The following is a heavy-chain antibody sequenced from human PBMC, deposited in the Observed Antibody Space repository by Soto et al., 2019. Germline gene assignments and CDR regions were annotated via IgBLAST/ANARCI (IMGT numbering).Heavy chain of an antibody. V-gene: IGHV1-3*01. CDR3: ARVLGYLALNTFGY. J-gene: IGHJ4*02. Sequence: ASVKVSCKASGYSFTSYALHWVRQAPGQRLEWMGWINADSGNSKYSQKFQGRVTFTRDSSANTAFMELSSLRSEDTAVYYCARVLGYLALNTFGYSGQGTLVTVSS. D-gene: IGHD1-1*01. CDR1: GYSFTSYA. CDR2: INADSGNS.